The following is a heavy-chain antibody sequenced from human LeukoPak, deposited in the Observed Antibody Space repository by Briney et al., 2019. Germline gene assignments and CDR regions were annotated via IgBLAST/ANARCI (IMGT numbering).Heavy chain of an antibody. J-gene: IGHJ4*02. CDR3: AGDTYYYETSGFPDH. CDR2: ISAYNGNT. CDR1: GYTFPSYG. Sequence: ASVKVSCKASGYTFPSYGISWVRQAPGQGLEWMGWISAYNGNTNYAQKLQGRVTLTTDTPTNTAYMELRSLRSDDTAMYYCAGDTYYYETSGFPDHWGQGTLVTVFS. V-gene: IGHV1-18*01. D-gene: IGHD3-22*01.